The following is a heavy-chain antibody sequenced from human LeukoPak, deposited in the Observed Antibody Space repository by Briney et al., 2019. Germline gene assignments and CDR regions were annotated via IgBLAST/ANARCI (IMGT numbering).Heavy chain of an antibody. V-gene: IGHV4-34*01. CDR1: GGSFSGYY. CDR3: ARTYSGSYYARYYFDY. Sequence: SETLSLTCAVYGGSFSGYYWSWIRQPPGKGLEWIGEINHSGSTNYNPSLKSRATISVDTSKNQFSLKLSSVTAADTAVYYCARTYSGSYYARYYFDYWGQGTLVTVSS. CDR2: INHSGST. D-gene: IGHD1-26*01. J-gene: IGHJ4*02.